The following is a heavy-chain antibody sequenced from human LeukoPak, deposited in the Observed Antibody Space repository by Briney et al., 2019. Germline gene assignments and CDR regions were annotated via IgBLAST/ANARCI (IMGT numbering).Heavy chain of an antibody. CDR2: INHSGST. D-gene: IGHD6-13*01. CDR3: ARGRGARSSRWYNWFDP. J-gene: IGHJ5*02. CDR1: GGSFSAYY. V-gene: IGHV4-34*01. Sequence: PSETLSLTCAVYGGSFSAYYWSWIRQPPGKGLEWIGEINHSGSTNYNPSLKSRVTISIDTSKNQFPLEMSSVTAADTAVYYCARGRGARSSRWYNWFDPWGQGTLVTVPS.